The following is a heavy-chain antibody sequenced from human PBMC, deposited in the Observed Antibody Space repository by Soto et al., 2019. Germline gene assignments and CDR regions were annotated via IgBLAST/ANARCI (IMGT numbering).Heavy chain of an antibody. J-gene: IGHJ6*03. Sequence: PGGSLRLSCAASGFTFSDYYMSWIRQAPGKGLEWVSYISSSGSTIYYADSVKGRFTISRDNAKNSLYLQMNSLRAEDTAVYYCARDRTRAAAGNFKFSYYYYMDVWGKGTTVTVSS. V-gene: IGHV3-11*01. D-gene: IGHD6-13*01. CDR2: ISSSGSTI. CDR3: ARDRTRAAAGNFKFSYYYYMDV. CDR1: GFTFSDYY.